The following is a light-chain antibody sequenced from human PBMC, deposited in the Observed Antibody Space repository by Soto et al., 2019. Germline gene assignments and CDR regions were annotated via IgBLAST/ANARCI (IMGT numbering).Light chain of an antibody. V-gene: IGKV1-39*01. CDR1: HNINTY. CDR2: AAS. CDR3: QLSESSLQ. J-gene: IGKJ5*01. Sequence: DHRINQSTSSSSASVVDLVAIICRASHNINTYLNWYQQRPGKAPRLLIYAASSVQGAVPSRFSGSGSGTDFTLTISSLQPEDFATYYCQLSESSLQFGQVARLEIK.